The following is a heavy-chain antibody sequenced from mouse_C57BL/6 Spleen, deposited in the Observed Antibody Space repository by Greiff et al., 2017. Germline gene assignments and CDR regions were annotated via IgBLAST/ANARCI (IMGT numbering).Heavy chain of an antibody. D-gene: IGHD1-1*01. Sequence: QVQLQQPGTDLVKPGDSVKLSCKASGYTFPSYWLHWVKQRPGQGLEWIGNITHSNGGTNYNEKFKSKATLTVDKSSRTAYMQLSSLTSEDSAVYYGARGDYYDGGYAIDYWGQGTSVTVSS. CDR2: ITHSNGGT. CDR3: ARGDYYDGGYAIDY. J-gene: IGHJ4*01. V-gene: IGHV1-53*01. CDR1: GYTFPSYW.